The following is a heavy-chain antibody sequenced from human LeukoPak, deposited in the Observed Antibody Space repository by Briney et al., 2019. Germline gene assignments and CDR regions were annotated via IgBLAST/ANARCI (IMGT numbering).Heavy chain of an antibody. D-gene: IGHD3-10*01. V-gene: IGHV4-59*08. CDR3: ARHSHQVIRGAFDV. Sequence: SETLSLTCTVSGGSFGTYCFSWIRQAPGKGLEWIGYIYYNGDTKYNPSLESRVIISQATSKDQFSLALISVTAADTALYYCARHSHQVIRGAFDVWGQGTMVTVSS. CDR1: GGSFGTYC. CDR2: IYYNGDT. J-gene: IGHJ3*01.